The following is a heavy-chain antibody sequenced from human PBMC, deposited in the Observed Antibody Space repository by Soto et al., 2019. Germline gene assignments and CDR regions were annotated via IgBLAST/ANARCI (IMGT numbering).Heavy chain of an antibody. CDR3: AGGGSNVWQVAFDI. J-gene: IGHJ3*02. CDR1: DGSFSAYY. D-gene: IGHD1-26*01. V-gene: IGHV4-34*01. CDR2: INHSGTN. Sequence: SETLSLTCVVPDGSFSAYYYNWIRQSPGKGLEWIGEINHSGTNKYSPSLKSRVTMSLDTSKNQFSLNLTSVTAADTAVYYCAGGGSNVWQVAFDIWGQGTMVTVSS.